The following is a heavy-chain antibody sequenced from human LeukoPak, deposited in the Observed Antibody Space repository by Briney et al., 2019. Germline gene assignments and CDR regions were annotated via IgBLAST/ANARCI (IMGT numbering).Heavy chain of an antibody. CDR1: GFIFSSYW. J-gene: IGHJ3*02. D-gene: IGHD6-13*01. CDR3: AKDSSTWLTIGAFDI. CDR2: IKQDGGEK. V-gene: IGHV3-7*05. Sequence: GGSLRLSCAASGFIFSSYWMTWVRQAPGKGLEWVANIKQDGGEKYYVDSVKGRFTISRDNAKNSLYLQMNSLRAEDTAVYYCAKDSSTWLTIGAFDIWGQGTLVPVSS.